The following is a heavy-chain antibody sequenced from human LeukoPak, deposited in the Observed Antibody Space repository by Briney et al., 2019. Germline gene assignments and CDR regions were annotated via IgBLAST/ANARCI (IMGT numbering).Heavy chain of an antibody. V-gene: IGHV4-39*07. Sequence: PSETLSLTCTVSGGSIRSSSYYWGWIRQPPGKGLEWIGSIYYSGSTYYNPSLKSRVTISVDTSKNQFSLKLSSVTAADTAVYYCARDARRGEDQVAVPYNWFDPWGQGTLVTVSS. J-gene: IGHJ5*02. CDR3: ARDARRGEDQVAVPYNWFDP. CDR1: GGSIRSSSYY. D-gene: IGHD6-19*01. CDR2: IYYSGST.